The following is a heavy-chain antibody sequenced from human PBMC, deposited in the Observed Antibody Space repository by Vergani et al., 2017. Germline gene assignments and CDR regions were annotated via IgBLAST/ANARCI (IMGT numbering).Heavy chain of an antibody. J-gene: IGHJ4*02. Sequence: EVQLLESGGGLVQPGGSLRLSCAASGFTFSSYSMNWVRQAPGKGLEWVSSISSSSSYIYYADSVKGRFTISRDNAKNSLYLQMNSLRAEDTAVYYCARDKVAVAGFIDYWGQGTLVTVSS. CDR3: ARDKVAVAGFIDY. D-gene: IGHD6-19*01. V-gene: IGHV3-21*01. CDR2: ISSSSSYI. CDR1: GFTFSSYS.